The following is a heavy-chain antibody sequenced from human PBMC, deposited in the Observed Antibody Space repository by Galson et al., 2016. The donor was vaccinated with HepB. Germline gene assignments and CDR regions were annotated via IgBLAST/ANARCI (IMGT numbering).Heavy chain of an antibody. D-gene: IGHD1-14*01. CDR3: VKEGGIHPTRFDY. V-gene: IGHV3-13*01. J-gene: IGHJ4*02. CDR1: GFTFSSYD. Sequence: SLRLSCATSGFTFSSYDMHWVRQATGKGLEWVSAIGPTGDTYYVGSVEGRFTISRENAKNSLYLQLNSLRAEDTAIYYCVKEGGIHPTRFDYWGQGIVVTVSS. CDR2: IGPTGDT.